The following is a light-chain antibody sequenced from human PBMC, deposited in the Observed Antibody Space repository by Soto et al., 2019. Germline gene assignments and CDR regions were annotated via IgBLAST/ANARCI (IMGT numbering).Light chain of an antibody. J-gene: IGKJ4*01. V-gene: IGKV1-33*01. CDR2: DAS. CDR1: EDISTL. Sequence: DLQMTQSPSSLSASVGDRVTITCQASEDISTLLNWYQRKPGEAPKLLIYDASNLESGVPSRFSGGGSGTDFTFTISGLQPEDSATYFCHEYDTLPPTFGGGTKVEIK. CDR3: HEYDTLPPT.